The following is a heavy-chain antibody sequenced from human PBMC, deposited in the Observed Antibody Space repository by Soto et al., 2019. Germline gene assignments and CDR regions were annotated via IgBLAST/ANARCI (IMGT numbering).Heavy chain of an antibody. Sequence: PSETLSLTCTVSGGSISSYYWSWIRQPPGKGLEWIGYIYYSGSTNYNPSLKSRVTISVDTSKNQFSLKLSSVTAADTAVYYCARGVFEYCSGGSCYYFDYWGQGTLVTVSS. J-gene: IGHJ4*02. CDR2: IYYSGST. CDR1: GGSISSYY. V-gene: IGHV4-59*08. CDR3: ARGVFEYCSGGSCYYFDY. D-gene: IGHD2-15*01.